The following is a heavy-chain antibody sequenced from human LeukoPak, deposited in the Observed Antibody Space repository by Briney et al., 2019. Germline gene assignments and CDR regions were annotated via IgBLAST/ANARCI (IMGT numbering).Heavy chain of an antibody. Sequence: GSLRLSCAASGFTFSSYAMHWVRQAPGKGLEWVAVISYDGSNKYYADSVKGRFTISRDNSKNTLYLQMNSLGAEDTAVYYCARDPRGSSHYYYYMDVWGKGTTVTVSS. J-gene: IGHJ6*03. CDR3: ARDPRGSSHYYYYMDV. V-gene: IGHV3-30*04. CDR2: ISYDGSNK. CDR1: GFTFSSYA. D-gene: IGHD6-6*01.